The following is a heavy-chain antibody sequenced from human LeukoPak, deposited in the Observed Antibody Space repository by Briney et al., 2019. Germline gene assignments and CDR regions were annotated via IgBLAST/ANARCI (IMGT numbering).Heavy chain of an antibody. CDR1: GYTFTGYY. V-gene: IGHV1-2*02. Sequence: ASVKVSCKASGYTFTGYYMHWVRQAPGQGLEWMGWINPNSGGTNYAQKFQGRVTMTRDLSISTADMELSRLRSDDTAVYYCASINYYDILTGPANAFDIWGQGTMVTVSS. CDR2: INPNSGGT. CDR3: ASINYYDILTGPANAFDI. J-gene: IGHJ3*02. D-gene: IGHD3-9*01.